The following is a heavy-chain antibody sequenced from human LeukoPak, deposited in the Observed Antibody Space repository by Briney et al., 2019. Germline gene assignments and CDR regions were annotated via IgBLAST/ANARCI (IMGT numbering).Heavy chain of an antibody. D-gene: IGHD6-13*01. CDR2: ISSSSSYI. V-gene: IGHV3-21*01. CDR1: GFTFSSYS. Sequence: PGGSLRLSCAASGFTFSSYSMNWVRQAPGKGLEWVSSISSSSSYIYYADSVKGRFTISRDNAKNSLYLQMNSLRAEDTAVYYCARDRSSGGSSSRTGLGYMDVWGKGTTVTVSS. CDR3: ARDRSSGGSSSRTGLGYMDV. J-gene: IGHJ6*03.